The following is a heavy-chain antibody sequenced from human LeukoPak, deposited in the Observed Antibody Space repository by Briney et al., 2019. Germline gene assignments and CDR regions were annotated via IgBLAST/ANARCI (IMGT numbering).Heavy chain of an antibody. CDR3: ARDPLGIAVAGLPPIYYGMDV. CDR2: IHYSGST. Sequence: SETLSHTCTVSGGSISTYYWSWIRQPPGKGLAWIGYIHYSGSTNYNPSLKSRVTISVDTSKNQFSLKLSSVTAADTAVYYCARDPLGIAVAGLPPIYYGMDVWGQGTTVTVSS. V-gene: IGHV4-59*01. D-gene: IGHD6-19*01. CDR1: GGSISTYY. J-gene: IGHJ6*02.